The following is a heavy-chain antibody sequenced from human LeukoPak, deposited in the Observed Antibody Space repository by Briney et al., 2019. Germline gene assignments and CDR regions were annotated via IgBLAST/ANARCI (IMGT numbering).Heavy chain of an antibody. D-gene: IGHD2-2*01. CDR1: GFTFSSYA. V-gene: IGHV3-23*01. J-gene: IGHJ4*02. CDR2: ISGSGGST. CDR3: AKETRYCSSTSCPTARSFDY. Sequence: GGSLRLSCAAAGFTFSSYAMSWVRQAPGKGLEWVSAISGSGGSTYYADSVKGRFTISRDNSKNTLYLQMNSLRAEDTAVYYCAKETRYCSSTSCPTARSFDYWGQGTLVTVSS.